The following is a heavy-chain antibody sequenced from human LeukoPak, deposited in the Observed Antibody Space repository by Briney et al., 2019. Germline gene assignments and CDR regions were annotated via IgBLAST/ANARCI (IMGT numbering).Heavy chain of an antibody. CDR1: GGSISSYY. V-gene: IGHV4-4*09. J-gene: IGHJ4*02. D-gene: IGHD5-24*01. CDR2: IYTSGST. CDR3: ARHMATILPGFDY. Sequence: SETLSLTCTVSGGSISSYYRSWIRQPPGKGLEWIGYIYTSGSTNYNPSLKSRVTISVDTSKNQFSLKLSSVTAADTAVYYCARHMATILPGFDYWGQGTLVTVSS.